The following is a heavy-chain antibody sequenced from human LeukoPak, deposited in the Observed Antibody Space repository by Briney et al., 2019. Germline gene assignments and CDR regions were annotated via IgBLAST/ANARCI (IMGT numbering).Heavy chain of an antibody. J-gene: IGHJ6*02. CDR1: GYTFTSYA. Sequence: ASVKVSFKASGYTFTSYAMNWVRQAPGQGLEWMGWINTNTGNPTYAQGFTGRFVFSLDTSVSTAYLQISSLKAEDTAVYYCARRYYDFLSDLYGMDVWGQGTTVTVSS. V-gene: IGHV7-4-1*02. CDR2: INTNTGNP. D-gene: IGHD3-3*01. CDR3: ARRYYDFLSDLYGMDV.